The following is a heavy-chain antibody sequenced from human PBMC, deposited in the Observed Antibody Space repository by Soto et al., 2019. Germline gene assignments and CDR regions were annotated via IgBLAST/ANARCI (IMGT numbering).Heavy chain of an antibody. J-gene: IGHJ6*02. CDR2: INYIGST. V-gene: IGHV4-59*08. CDR3: ARHLERCGGGSCYPDYHIDV. D-gene: IGHD2-15*01. Sequence: QVQLQESGPGLVKPSETLSLTCTVSGGSISTYYWSWIRQPPGKGLEWIGYINYIGSTKYNPSLKSRFTLSFDPPENIFSLRLRSVTAADTAVYCCARHLERCGGGSCYPDYHIDVWGQGTTVTVSS. CDR1: GGSISTYY.